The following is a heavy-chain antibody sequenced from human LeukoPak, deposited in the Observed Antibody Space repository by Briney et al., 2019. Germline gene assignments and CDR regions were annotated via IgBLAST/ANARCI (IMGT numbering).Heavy chain of an antibody. V-gene: IGHV3-9*01. CDR3: VKGRWFGELLS. Sequence: GGSLRLSCTASGFTFDDYAMYWVRQAPGKGLEWVSGISWNSGSIAYADSVKGRFTISRDNAKNSLYLQMNSMRAEDTALYYCVKGRWFGELLSWGQGTLVSVSS. CDR1: GFTFDDYA. D-gene: IGHD3-10*01. J-gene: IGHJ5*02. CDR2: ISWNSGSI.